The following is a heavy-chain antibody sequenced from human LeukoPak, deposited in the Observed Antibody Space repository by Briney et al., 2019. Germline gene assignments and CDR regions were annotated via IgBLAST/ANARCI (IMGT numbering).Heavy chain of an antibody. D-gene: IGHD3-10*01. CDR3: ARDGLDYYGSGTYYPNYNWFDP. Sequence: ASVKVSCKSSGYTFTAFGFSWVRRAPGQGLEWMGWISADTTRTIYTEKLQDRVTMTTDTSTSTTYMELRSLRSDDTAVYYCARDGLDYYGSGTYYPNYNWFDPWGQGTLVTVSS. CDR2: ISADTTRT. CDR1: GYTFTAFG. J-gene: IGHJ5*02. V-gene: IGHV1-18*01.